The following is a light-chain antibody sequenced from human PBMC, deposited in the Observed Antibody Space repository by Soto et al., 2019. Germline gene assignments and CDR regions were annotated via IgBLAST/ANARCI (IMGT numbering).Light chain of an antibody. CDR1: QSVSSY. CDR2: DAS. J-gene: IGKJ5*01. Sequence: EIVLTQSPATLSLSPGESATLSCRASQSVSSYLAWYQQKPGQAPRLLIYDASNRASGIPARFSGSGSGTDFTLTISSLEPEDFAVYYCHQRSNWPPTFGQGTRLEIK. V-gene: IGKV3-11*01. CDR3: HQRSNWPPT.